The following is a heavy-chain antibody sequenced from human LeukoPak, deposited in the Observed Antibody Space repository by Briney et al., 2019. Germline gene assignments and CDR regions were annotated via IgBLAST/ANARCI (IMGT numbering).Heavy chain of an antibody. V-gene: IGHV5-51*01. Sequence: GEVLEISLKGSGNNFHYFWIGWGRPMSGKGPEWVGIIYPGDSDTRYSPSFQGQVTISADKSISTAYLQWSSLKASDTAMYYCASQIADIPDAFDIWGQGTMVTVSS. CDR1: GNNFHYFW. J-gene: IGHJ3*02. D-gene: IGHD2-2*02. CDR3: ASQIADIPDAFDI. CDR2: IYPGDSDT.